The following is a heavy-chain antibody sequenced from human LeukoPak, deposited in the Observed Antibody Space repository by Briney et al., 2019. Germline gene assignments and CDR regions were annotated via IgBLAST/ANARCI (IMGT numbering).Heavy chain of an antibody. CDR3: ARAGITMVRGVISYY. J-gene: IGHJ4*02. D-gene: IGHD3-10*01. Sequence: GGSLRLSCAASGFTFSSYGMHWVRQAPGKGLEWVANIKQDGSEKYYVDSVKGRFTISRDNAKNSLYLQMNSLRAEDTAVYYCARAGITMVRGVISYYWGQGTLVTVSS. CDR1: GFTFSSYG. CDR2: IKQDGSEK. V-gene: IGHV3-7*01.